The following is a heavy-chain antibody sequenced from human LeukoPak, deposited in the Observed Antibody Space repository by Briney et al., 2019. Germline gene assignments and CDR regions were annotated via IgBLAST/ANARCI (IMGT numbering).Heavy chain of an antibody. CDR3: AREYYYDSSGYYSVIDY. CDR1: GGTFSSYA. J-gene: IGHJ4*02. D-gene: IGHD3-22*01. CDR2: IIPIFGTA. V-gene: IGHV1-69*05. Sequence: SVKVSCKASGGTFSSYAISWVRQAPGQGLEWMGRIIPIFGTANYAQRFQGRVTITTDESTSTAYMELSSLRSEDTAVYYCAREYYYDSSGYYSVIDYWGQGTLVTVSS.